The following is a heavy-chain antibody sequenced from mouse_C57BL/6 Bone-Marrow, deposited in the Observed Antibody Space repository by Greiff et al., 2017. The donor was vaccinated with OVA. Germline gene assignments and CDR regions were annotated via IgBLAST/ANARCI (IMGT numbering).Heavy chain of an antibody. Sequence: QVQLQQSGAELVRPGSSVKLSCKASGYTFTSYWMDWVKQRPGQGLEWIGNIYPSDSETPSNPTFKDKATLTVDKSSSTAYMQLSSRTYEDDEVYNSARTNNYGSDDWGKGKTRTVAA. CDR3: ARTNNYGSDD. CDR2: IYPSDSET. J-gene: IGHJ2*01. CDR1: GYTFTSYW. D-gene: IGHD1-1*01. V-gene: IGHV1-61*01.